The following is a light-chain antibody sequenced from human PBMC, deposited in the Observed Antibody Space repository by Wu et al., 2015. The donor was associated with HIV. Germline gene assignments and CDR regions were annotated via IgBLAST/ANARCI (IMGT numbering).Light chain of an antibody. V-gene: IGKV3-20*01. CDR2: GAS. CDR1: QGVSSNY. J-gene: IGKJ1*01. CDR3: QQYGDSLTWT. Sequence: EIVMTQSPATLSLSPGERATLYCRASQGVSSNYLPWYQQKPGQAPRLLIFGASRRATGIPDRFSGSGSATEFTLTISRLESEDFAVYYCQQYGDSLTWTFGQGTKVEIK.